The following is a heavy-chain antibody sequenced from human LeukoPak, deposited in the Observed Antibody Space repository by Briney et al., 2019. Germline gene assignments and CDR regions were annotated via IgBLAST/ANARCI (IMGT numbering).Heavy chain of an antibody. CDR3: TRRSPVAGTRDAFDI. Sequence: GGSLKLSCAASGFTFNGSAMPWVRQASGKGLEWVGRIRSKANSYATAYAASVKGRFTISRDDSKNTAYLQMNSLKTEDTAVYYCTRRSPVAGTRDAFDIWGQGTMVTVSS. V-gene: IGHV3-73*01. CDR1: GFTFNGSA. CDR2: IRSKANSYAT. D-gene: IGHD6-19*01. J-gene: IGHJ3*02.